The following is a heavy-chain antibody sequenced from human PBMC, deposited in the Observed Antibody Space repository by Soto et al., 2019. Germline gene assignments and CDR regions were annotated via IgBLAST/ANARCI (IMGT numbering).Heavy chain of an antibody. CDR3: ARGRYDFWSGYYYNMDV. V-gene: IGHV4-34*01. J-gene: IGHJ6*03. Sequence: SDTLSLTCAVYGGSFSGYYWSWIRQPPGKGLEWIGEINHSGSTNYNPSLKSRVTISVDTSKNQFSLKLSSVTAADTAVYYCARGRYDFWSGYYYNMDVWGKGTTVTVSS. CDR2: INHSGST. CDR1: GGSFSGYY. D-gene: IGHD3-3*01.